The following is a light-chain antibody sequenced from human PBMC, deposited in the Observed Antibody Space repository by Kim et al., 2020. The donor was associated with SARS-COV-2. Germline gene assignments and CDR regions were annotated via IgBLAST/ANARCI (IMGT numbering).Light chain of an antibody. CDR2: GKK. V-gene: IGLV3-19*01. CDR1: SLRSSS. CDR3: NSRDSSGNHVV. Sequence: SSELTQDPAVSVDLGQLDWSNFPGDSLRSSSASWYQQKPGQAPVLVIYGKKNRPSGIPDRFSGSSSGNTASLTITGAQAEDEADYYCNSRDSSGNHVVFG. J-gene: IGLJ2*01.